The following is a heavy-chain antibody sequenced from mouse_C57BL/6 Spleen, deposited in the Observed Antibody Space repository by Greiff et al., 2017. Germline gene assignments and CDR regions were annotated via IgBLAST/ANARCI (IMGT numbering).Heavy chain of an antibody. CDR3: ARCDGYYDAMDY. CDR2: INPSNGGT. V-gene: IGHV1-53*01. Sequence: QVQLQQPGTELVKPGASVKLSCKASGYTFTSYWMHWVKQRPGQGLEWIGNINPSNGGTNYNEKFKSKATLTVDKSSSTAYMQLSSLTSEDSAVDDCARCDGYYDAMDYWGQGTSVTVSS. J-gene: IGHJ4*01. D-gene: IGHD2-3*01. CDR1: GYTFTSYW.